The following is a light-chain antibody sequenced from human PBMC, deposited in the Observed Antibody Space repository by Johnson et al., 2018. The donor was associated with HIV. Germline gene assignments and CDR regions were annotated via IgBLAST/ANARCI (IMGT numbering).Light chain of an antibody. V-gene: IGLV1-51*01. J-gene: IGLJ1*01. CDR2: DNN. CDR3: GTWDSSLIALYV. Sequence: QSVLTQPPSVSAAPGQKVTISCSGSSSNIGNNYVSWYQQLPGTAPKLLIYDNNKRPSGIPDRFSGSKSGTSATLGITGLQTGDEADYYCGTWDSSLIALYVFGTWTNVTVL. CDR1: SSNIGNNY.